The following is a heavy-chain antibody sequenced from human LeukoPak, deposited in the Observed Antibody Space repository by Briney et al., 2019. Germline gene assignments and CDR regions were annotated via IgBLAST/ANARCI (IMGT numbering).Heavy chain of an antibody. CDR3: ARVDYYYMDV. V-gene: IGHV4-4*02. Sequence: SETLSLTCGVSGGSISSSYWWSWVRPPPGKGLEWIGEIYHSGSTNYNPSLKSRVTISMDKSKNQFSLNLSSVTAADTAVYYCARVDYYYMDVWGKGTTVTVSS. CDR2: IYHSGST. CDR1: GGSISSSYW. D-gene: IGHD2-15*01. J-gene: IGHJ6*03.